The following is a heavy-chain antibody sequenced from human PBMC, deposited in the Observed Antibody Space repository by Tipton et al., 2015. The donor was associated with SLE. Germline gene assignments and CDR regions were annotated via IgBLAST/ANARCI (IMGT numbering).Heavy chain of an antibody. Sequence: TLSLTCTVSGDSISSYYWSWIRQPPGKGLEWIGNIYDSGSPNYNPSLKSRVTISVDTSKNQFSLKLRSVTAADTAIYYCARAFFYDYWSDFHNEKGPRTYYFDSWGRGTLVTVSS. CDR1: GDSISSYY. V-gene: IGHV4-59*12. D-gene: IGHD3-3*01. J-gene: IGHJ4*02. CDR3: ARAFFYDYWSDFHNEKGPRTYYFDS. CDR2: IYDSGSP.